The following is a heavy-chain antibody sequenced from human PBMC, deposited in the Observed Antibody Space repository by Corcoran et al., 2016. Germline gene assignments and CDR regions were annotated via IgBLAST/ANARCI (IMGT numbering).Heavy chain of an antibody. CDR3: ERLSYDSGGYYSWDFKINGFYY. V-gene: IGHV1-69*01. J-gene: IGHJ4*02. Sequence: QVQLVQSGAEVKKPGSSVKVSCKASGGTFSSYAISWVRQAPGQGLEWMGGIIPIFGTANYAQKFQGRVTITADESTSTAYMELSSLRSEDTAVYYWERLSYDSGGYYSWDFKINGFYYWGQGTLVTVSS. CDR2: IIPIFGTA. D-gene: IGHD3-22*01. CDR1: GGTFSSYA.